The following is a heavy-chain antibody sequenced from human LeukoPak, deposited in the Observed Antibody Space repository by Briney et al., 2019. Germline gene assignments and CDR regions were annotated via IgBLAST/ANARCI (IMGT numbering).Heavy chain of an antibody. V-gene: IGHV3-30*02. CDR3: AKDLNPRTTVVTSFDY. CDR2: IRYDGSNK. CDR1: GFTFSSYG. D-gene: IGHD4-23*01. Sequence: GGSLRLSCAASGFTFSSYGMHWVRQAPGKGLEWVAFIRYDGSNKYYADSVKGRFTISRDNSKNTLYLQMNSLRAEDTAVYYCAKDLNPRTTVVTSFDYWGQGTLVTVSS. J-gene: IGHJ4*02.